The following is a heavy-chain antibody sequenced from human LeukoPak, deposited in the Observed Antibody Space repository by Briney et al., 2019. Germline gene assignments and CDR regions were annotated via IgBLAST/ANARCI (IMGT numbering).Heavy chain of an antibody. Sequence: QPGRSLRLAWAAAGFTFSSYAMSWVRQAPGKGREWVSAISWSVGSTSYADSVKGRFTISRDHYKNTMYLQMNSLRAEDTAVYYCAKDRSLLPIHYFDYWGQGTLVTVSS. CDR1: GFTFSSYA. CDR3: AKDRSLLPIHYFDY. J-gene: IGHJ4*02. CDR2: ISWSVGST. D-gene: IGHD3-22*01. V-gene: IGHV3-23*01.